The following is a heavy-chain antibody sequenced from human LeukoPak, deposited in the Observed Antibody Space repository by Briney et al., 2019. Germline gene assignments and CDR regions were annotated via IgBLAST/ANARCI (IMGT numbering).Heavy chain of an antibody. Sequence: SETLSLTCTVYGGSFSGYYWSWIRQPPGKGLEWIGEINHSGSTNYNPSLKSRVTISVDTSKNQFSLKLSSVTAADTAVYYCARVPPYCGGDCYTFDYWGQGTLVTVSS. V-gene: IGHV4-34*01. J-gene: IGHJ4*02. CDR1: GGSFSGYY. CDR2: INHSGST. CDR3: ARVPPYCGGDCYTFDY. D-gene: IGHD2-21*02.